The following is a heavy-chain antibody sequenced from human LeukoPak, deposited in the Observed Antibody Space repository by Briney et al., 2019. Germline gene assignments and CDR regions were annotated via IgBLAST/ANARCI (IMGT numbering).Heavy chain of an antibody. Sequence: GASVKVSCKVSGYTLTELSMHWVRQAPGKGLEWMGGFDPEDGETTYAQKFQGRVTMTEDTSTDTAYMELSSLRSEDTAVYYCATGVFLGAPWYFDPWGRGTLVTVSS. D-gene: IGHD1-26*01. V-gene: IGHV1-24*01. J-gene: IGHJ2*01. CDR3: ATGVFLGAPWYFDP. CDR1: GYTLTELS. CDR2: FDPEDGET.